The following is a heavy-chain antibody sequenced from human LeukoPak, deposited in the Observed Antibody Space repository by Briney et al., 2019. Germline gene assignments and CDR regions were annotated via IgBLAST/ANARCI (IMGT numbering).Heavy chain of an antibody. CDR2: IYYSGST. CDR3: AGGYDFWSGYLNPASSASYFDY. J-gene: IGHJ4*02. V-gene: IGHV4-59*01. CDR1: GGSISSYY. Sequence: SETLSLTCTVSGGSISSYYWSWIRQPPGKGLEWIGYIYYSGSTNYNPSLKSRVTISVDTSKNQFSLKLSSVTAADTAVYYCAGGYDFWSGYLNPASSASYFDYWGQGTLVTISS. D-gene: IGHD3-3*01.